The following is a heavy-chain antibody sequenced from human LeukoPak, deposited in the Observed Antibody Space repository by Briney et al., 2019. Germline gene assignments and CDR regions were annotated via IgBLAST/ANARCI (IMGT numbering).Heavy chain of an antibody. J-gene: IGHJ3*02. CDR1: GYTFRQYS. D-gene: IGHD3-3*02. CDR3: ARDYILPLETDNGDGFAI. V-gene: IGHV1-18*01. Sequence: ASAKVSCKASGYTFRQYSISWVRQAPGKGFEWMGWVSPSHTTRVYAQEFQGRVTMTADTNTNTVSMELRSLRFDDTAVYFCARDYILPLETDNGDGFAIWGQGTVVTVSS. CDR2: VSPSHTTR.